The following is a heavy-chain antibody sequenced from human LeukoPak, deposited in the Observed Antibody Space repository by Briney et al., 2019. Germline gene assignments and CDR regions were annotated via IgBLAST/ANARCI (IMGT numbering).Heavy chain of an antibody. V-gene: IGHV3-23*01. Sequence: GGSLRLSCAASGFTVSSYAMSWVRQAPGKGLEWVSAISGSGGSTYYADSVKGRFTISRDNSKNTLYLQMNSLRAEDTAVYYCAKRGVLRFLEWLLEYFDYWGQGTLVTVSS. CDR3: AKRGVLRFLEWLLEYFDY. CDR1: GFTVSSYA. J-gene: IGHJ4*02. CDR2: ISGSGGST. D-gene: IGHD3-3*01.